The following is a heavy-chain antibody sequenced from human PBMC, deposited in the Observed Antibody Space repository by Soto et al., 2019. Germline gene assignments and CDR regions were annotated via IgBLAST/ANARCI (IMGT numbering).Heavy chain of an antibody. Sequence: SETLSLTCTVSGGSISSYYWSWIRQPAGKGLEWIGRIYTSGSTNYSPSLKSRVTMSVDTSKNQFSLKLSSVTAADTAVYYCARDPPIAGNVNWFDPWGQGTLVTVSS. CDR1: GGSISSYY. V-gene: IGHV4-4*07. CDR2: IYTSGST. CDR3: ARDPPIAGNVNWFDP. D-gene: IGHD2-15*01. J-gene: IGHJ5*02.